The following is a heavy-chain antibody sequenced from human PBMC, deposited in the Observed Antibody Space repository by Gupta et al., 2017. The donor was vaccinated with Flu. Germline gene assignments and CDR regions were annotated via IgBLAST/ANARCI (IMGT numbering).Heavy chain of an antibody. CDR3: AKPRNRDSSSWYGGYFDY. CDR2: ISGSGGST. V-gene: IGHV3-23*01. Sequence: EVQLLESGGGLVQPGGSLRLSCAASGFTFSSYAISWVRQAPGKGLEWVSAISGSGGSTYYADSVKGRFTISRDNSKNTLYLQMNSLRAEDTAVYYCAKPRNRDSSSWYGGYFDYWGQGTLVTVSS. CDR1: GFTFSSYA. J-gene: IGHJ4*02. D-gene: IGHD6-13*01.